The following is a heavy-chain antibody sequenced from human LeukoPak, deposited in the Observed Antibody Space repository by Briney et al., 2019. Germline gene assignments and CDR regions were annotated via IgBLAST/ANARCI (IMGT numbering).Heavy chain of an antibody. CDR3: ASMWELLEY. Sequence: HPGGSLRLSCAVSGFTLSSYAMHWVRQAPGKGLEWVAVISYDGSNKYYADSVKGRFTISRDNSKNTLYLQMNSLRAEDTAVYYCASMWELLEYWGQGTLVTVSS. J-gene: IGHJ4*02. D-gene: IGHD1-26*01. CDR1: GFTLSSYA. CDR2: ISYDGSNK. V-gene: IGHV3-30*04.